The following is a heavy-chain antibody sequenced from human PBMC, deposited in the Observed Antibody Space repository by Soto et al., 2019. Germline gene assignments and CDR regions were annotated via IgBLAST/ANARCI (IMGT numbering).Heavy chain of an antibody. CDR2: IYYSGST. Sequence: QVQLPESGPGLAKPSETLSLTCTVSGGSISSYYWSWIRQPPGKGLEWIGYIYYSGSTNYNPSLLRRVTISVDTSKHQLSLTLSSVTAADTAVYYCARKVANILTGEYDAFDILGQGTMVTVSS. D-gene: IGHD3-9*01. CDR1: GGSISSYY. V-gene: IGHV4-59*01. CDR3: ARKVANILTGEYDAFDI. J-gene: IGHJ3*02.